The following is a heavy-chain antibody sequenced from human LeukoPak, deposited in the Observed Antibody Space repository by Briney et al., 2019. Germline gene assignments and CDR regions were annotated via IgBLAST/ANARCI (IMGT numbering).Heavy chain of an antibody. CDR2: KRFDRNNE. V-gene: IGHV3-30*02. D-gene: IGHD1-26*01. CDR1: GFTFSLHN. CDR3: AKDNSAWAFDY. J-gene: IGHJ4*02. Sequence: GGSLTLSCAASGFTFSLHNMRWVRQAPGKGLEWVSFKRFDRNNEDYADSVKGRFTISRDNSKNTLYLQMNSLRPEDTAIYYCAKDNSAWAFDYWGQGTLVTVSS.